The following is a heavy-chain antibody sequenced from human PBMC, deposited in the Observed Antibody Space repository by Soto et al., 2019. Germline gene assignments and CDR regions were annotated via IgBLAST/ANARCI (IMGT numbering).Heavy chain of an antibody. Sequence: EVQLVESGGGLVQPGGSLRLSCAASGFTFSSYSMNWVRQAPGKGLEWVSYISSSSSTIYYADSVKGRITISRDNAKNSLYRQMNSLRDEDTAVYYCARSPGELERGPFDYWGQGTLVTVSS. CDR1: GFTFSSYS. J-gene: IGHJ4*02. D-gene: IGHD1-1*01. CDR3: ARSPGELERGPFDY. V-gene: IGHV3-48*02. CDR2: ISSSSSTI.